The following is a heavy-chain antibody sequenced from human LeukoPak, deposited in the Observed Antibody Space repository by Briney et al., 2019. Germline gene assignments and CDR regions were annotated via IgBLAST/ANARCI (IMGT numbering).Heavy chain of an antibody. CDR2: INHSGST. Sequence: SETLSPTCAVYGGSFSGYYWSWIRQPPGKGLEWIGEINHSGSTNYNPSLKSRVTISVDTSKNQFSLKLSSVTAADTAVYYCARGGEYGSGSYYKYWGQGTLVTVSS. V-gene: IGHV4-34*01. J-gene: IGHJ4*02. CDR3: ARGGEYGSGSYYKY. D-gene: IGHD3-10*01. CDR1: GGSFSGYY.